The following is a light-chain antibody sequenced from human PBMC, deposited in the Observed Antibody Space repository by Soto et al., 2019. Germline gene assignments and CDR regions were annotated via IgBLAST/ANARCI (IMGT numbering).Light chain of an antibody. CDR1: ASDIGGYTF. Sequence: QSALTQPPSASGSPGQSVAISCTGTASDIGGYTFVSWYQQHPGKAPQLLIYDVNKRPSGVPDRFSGSKSGNTASLTVSGLQAEDEAEYYCSAHGGTNPYVFGTGTKLTVL. CDR2: DVN. V-gene: IGLV2-8*01. J-gene: IGLJ1*01. CDR3: SAHGGTNPYV.